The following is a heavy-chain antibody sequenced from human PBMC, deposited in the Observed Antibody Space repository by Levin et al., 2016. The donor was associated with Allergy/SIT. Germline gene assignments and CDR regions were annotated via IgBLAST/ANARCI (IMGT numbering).Heavy chain of an antibody. CDR1: GFSFSDSA. CDR2: ISRNGGST. Sequence: GESLKISCSASGFSFSDSAMHWVRQPPGKGLEYVSSISRNGGSTHYADSVKGRFTISRDNSKNTLDLQMSSLRSEDTAVYFCVKDRYLVLVGTLAFWGQGTLVTVSS. D-gene: IGHD2-8*02. CDR3: VKDRYLVLVGTLAF. J-gene: IGHJ4*02. V-gene: IGHV3-64D*06.